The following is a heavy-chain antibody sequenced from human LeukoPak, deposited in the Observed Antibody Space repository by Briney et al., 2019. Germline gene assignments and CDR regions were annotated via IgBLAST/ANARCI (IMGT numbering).Heavy chain of an antibody. CDR1: ADSISSFY. J-gene: IGHJ4*02. CDR3: ARTVVSVFGLVSYFDY. D-gene: IGHD3/OR15-3a*01. CDR2: IYKTGGT. Sequence: PSETLSLTCTVSADSISSFYYSWIRQPPGKGREWIGYIYKTGGTNYNPSLKSRVTMSVDTSRNQFSLKLSSVTAADTAVYYCARTVVSVFGLVSYFDYWGQGTLVTVSS. V-gene: IGHV4-59*12.